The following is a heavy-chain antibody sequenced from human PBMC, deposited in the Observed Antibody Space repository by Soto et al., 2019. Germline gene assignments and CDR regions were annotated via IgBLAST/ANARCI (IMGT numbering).Heavy chain of an antibody. J-gene: IGHJ4*02. V-gene: IGHV3-33*06. CDR1: GFTFSSYG. CDR2: IWYDGSNK. CDR3: AKARTTYTDTYSHRTFDY. Sequence: PGGSLRLSCAASGFTFSSYGMHWVRQAPGKGLEWVAVIWYDGSNKYYADSVKGRFTISRDNSKNTLYLQMNSLRAEDTAVYYCAKARTTYTDTYSHRTFDYWGQGILVTVSS. D-gene: IGHD2-15*01.